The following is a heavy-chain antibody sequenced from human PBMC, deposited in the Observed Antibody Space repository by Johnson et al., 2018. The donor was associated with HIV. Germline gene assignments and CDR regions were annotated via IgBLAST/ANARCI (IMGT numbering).Heavy chain of an antibody. D-gene: IGHD2-21*02. CDR3: ARDMYCGGDCPFDI. V-gene: IGHV3-66*01. Sequence: EVQLVESGGGLVQSGGSLRLYCGASGFTVSSNYMNWVRQAPGKGLEWVSVIYRGGNTYYSDSVKGSFTISRDNSKNTLYLQMNSLRAEDTAVYYCARDMYCGGDCPFDIWGQGTMVTVSS. CDR1: GFTVSSNY. CDR2: IYRGGNT. J-gene: IGHJ3*02.